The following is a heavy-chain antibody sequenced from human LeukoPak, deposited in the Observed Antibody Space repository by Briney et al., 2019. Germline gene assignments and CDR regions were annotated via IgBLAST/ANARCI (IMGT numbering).Heavy chain of an antibody. Sequence: ASVKVSCKASGYTFINYAIHWVRQAPGQGLEWMGWVSPYNGDTKYAQNHQGRVTMTTDTSTTTAHMELRSLTSDDTAVYYCASGRIVVVTGFDIWGQGTMVTVSS. CDR2: VSPYNGDT. V-gene: IGHV1-18*01. J-gene: IGHJ3*02. CDR1: GYTFINYA. D-gene: IGHD3-22*01. CDR3: ASGRIVVVTGFDI.